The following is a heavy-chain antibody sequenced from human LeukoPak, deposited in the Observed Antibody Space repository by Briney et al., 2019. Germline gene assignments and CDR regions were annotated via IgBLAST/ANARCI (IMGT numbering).Heavy chain of an antibody. CDR1: GYILTELS. V-gene: IGHV1-24*01. CDR2: FDPEDGET. D-gene: IGHD1-7*01. Sequence: ASVKVSCKVSGYILTELSMHWVRQAPGKGLEWMGGFDPEDGETIYAQKFQGRVTMTEDTSTDTAYMELSGLRSEDTAVYYCATAGTTKAPYYYGMDVWGQGTTVTVSS. CDR3: ATAGTTKAPYYYGMDV. J-gene: IGHJ6*02.